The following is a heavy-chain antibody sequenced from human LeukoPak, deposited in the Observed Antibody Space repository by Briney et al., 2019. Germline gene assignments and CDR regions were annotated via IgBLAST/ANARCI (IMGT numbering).Heavy chain of an antibody. V-gene: IGHV3-30*18. D-gene: IGHD6-19*01. J-gene: IGHJ6*02. CDR1: GFTFGVYG. CDR3: AKENSSGWLDYYYGIDV. Sequence: GRSLRLSCAASGFTFGVYGMHWVRQAPGKGLEGVAVISYDGSNQYYADSVEGRFTISRDNSKNTLYLQMNTLRGEDTAVYYCAKENSSGWLDYYYGIDVWGQGTTVTVSS. CDR2: ISYDGSNQ.